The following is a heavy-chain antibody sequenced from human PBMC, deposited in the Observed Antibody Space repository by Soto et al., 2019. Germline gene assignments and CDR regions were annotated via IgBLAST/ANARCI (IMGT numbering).Heavy chain of an antibody. J-gene: IGHJ6*02. CDR2: IWYDGGNK. CDR3: AKDLSPLYYYYGMDV. Sequence: GVSLRLSCAASGFIFSSFAMHWVRQAPGKGLEWVAVIWYDGGNKYYADSVRGRFTISRDNSKNTLYLQMNSLRAEDTAVYYCAKDLSPLYYYYGMDVWGQGTTVNVSS. V-gene: IGHV3-33*06. CDR1: GFIFSSFA.